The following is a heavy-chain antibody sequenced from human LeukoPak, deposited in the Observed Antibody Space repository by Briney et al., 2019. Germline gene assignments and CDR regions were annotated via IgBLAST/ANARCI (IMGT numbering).Heavy chain of an antibody. CDR3: ARMESINYYDSSGYYFDY. J-gene: IGHJ4*02. V-gene: IGHV1-2*02. CDR2: INPNSGGT. CDR1: GYTFTGYY. D-gene: IGHD3-22*01. Sequence: ASVKVSCKASGYTFTGYYIHWVRQAPGQGLEWMGWINPNSGGTNYAQKFQGRVTMTRDTSISTAYMELSRLRSDDTAVYYCARMESINYYDSSGYYFDYWGQGTLVTVSS.